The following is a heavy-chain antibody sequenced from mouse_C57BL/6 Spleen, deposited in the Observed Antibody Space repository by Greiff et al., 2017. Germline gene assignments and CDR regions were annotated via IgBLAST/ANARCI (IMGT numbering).Heavy chain of an antibody. CDR3: ARGGAYYSNLAWFAY. CDR2: IYPGDGDT. D-gene: IGHD2-5*01. CDR1: GYAFSSYW. V-gene: IGHV1-80*01. J-gene: IGHJ3*01. Sequence: VQGVESGAELVKPGASVKISCKASGYAFSSYWMNWVKQRPGKGLEWIGQIYPGDGDTNYNGKFKGKATLTADKSSSTAYMQLSSLTSEDSAVYFCARGGAYYSNLAWFAYWGQGTLVTVSA.